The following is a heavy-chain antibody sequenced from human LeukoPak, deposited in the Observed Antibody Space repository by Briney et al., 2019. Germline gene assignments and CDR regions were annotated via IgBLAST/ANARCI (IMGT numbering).Heavy chain of an antibody. Sequence: GGSPRLSCAASGFTFSSYAMSWVRQAPGKGLEWVSAISVSGGNTQYADSVKGRFTISRDNSKNTLFLQMDSLRAEDTAVYYCAKAPAPYSNGWSAFDIWGQGTMVTVSS. CDR3: AKAPAPYSNGWSAFDI. CDR1: GFTFSSYA. J-gene: IGHJ3*02. D-gene: IGHD6-19*01. CDR2: ISVSGGNT. V-gene: IGHV3-23*01.